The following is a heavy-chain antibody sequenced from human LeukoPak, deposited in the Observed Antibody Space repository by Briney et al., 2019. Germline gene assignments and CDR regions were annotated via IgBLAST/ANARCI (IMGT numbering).Heavy chain of an antibody. J-gene: IGHJ3*02. CDR3: AKEAVRELLKGNAFDI. D-gene: IGHD1-26*01. V-gene: IGHV3-23*01. CDR1: GFTLSSYA. Sequence: GGSLRLSCAASGFTLSSYAMSWVRQAPGKGLEWVSAISGSGGSTYYADSVKGRFTISRDNSKNTLYLQMNSLRAEDTAVYYCAKEAVRELLKGNAFDIWGQGTMVTVSS. CDR2: ISGSGGST.